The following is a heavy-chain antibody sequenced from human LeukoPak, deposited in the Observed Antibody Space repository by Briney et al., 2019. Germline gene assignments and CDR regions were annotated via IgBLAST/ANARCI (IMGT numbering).Heavy chain of an antibody. CDR1: GGSISSSSYY. J-gene: IGHJ4*02. CDR3: ARHSGGYLSHFDY. CDR2: IHYSGST. V-gene: IGHV4-39*01. D-gene: IGHD1-26*01. Sequence: PSETLSLTCTVSGGSISSSSYYWGWIRQPPGKGLEWIGSIHYSGSTYYNPSLKSRVTISVDTSKNQLSLKLSSVTAADTAVYYCARHSGGYLSHFDYWGQGTLVTVSS.